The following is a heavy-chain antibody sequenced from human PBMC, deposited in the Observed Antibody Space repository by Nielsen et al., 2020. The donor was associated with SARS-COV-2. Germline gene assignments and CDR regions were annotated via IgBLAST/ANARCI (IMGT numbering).Heavy chain of an antibody. Sequence: GSLRLSCTVSGGSISSGGYYWSWIRQPPGKGLEWIGSIYYSGSTYYNPSLKSRVTISVDTSKNQFSLKLSSVTAADTAVYYCARVKEQWLVQSYYFDSWGQGTLVTVSS. V-gene: IGHV4-39*07. J-gene: IGHJ4*02. CDR3: ARVKEQWLVQSYYFDS. CDR2: IYYSGST. CDR1: GGSISSGGYY. D-gene: IGHD6-19*01.